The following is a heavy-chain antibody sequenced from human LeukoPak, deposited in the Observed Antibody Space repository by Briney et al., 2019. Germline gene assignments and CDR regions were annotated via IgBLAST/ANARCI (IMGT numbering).Heavy chain of an antibody. J-gene: IGHJ4*02. V-gene: IGHV4-34*01. Sequence: PSETLSLTCAVYGGSFSGYYWSWIRQPPGKGLEWIGEINHSGSTNYNPSLKRRVTISVDTSKNQFSLKLSSVTAADTAVYYCATTYYDFWSGYYPTDYWGQGTLVTVSS. CDR2: INHSGST. CDR1: GGSFSGYY. D-gene: IGHD3-3*01. CDR3: ATTYYDFWSGYYPTDY.